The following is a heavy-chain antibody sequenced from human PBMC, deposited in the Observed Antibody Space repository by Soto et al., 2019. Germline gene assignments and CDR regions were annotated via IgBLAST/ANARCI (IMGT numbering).Heavy chain of an antibody. J-gene: IGHJ4*02. Sequence: ASVKVSCKASGYTFTSYGISWVRQAPGQGLEWMGWISAYNGNTNYAQKLQGRVTMTEDTSTDTAYMELSSLRSEDTAVYYCATSSITMIVVVTQGSFDYWGQGTLVTVSS. V-gene: IGHV1-18*01. CDR1: GYTFTSYG. CDR3: ATSSITMIVVVTQGSFDY. D-gene: IGHD3-22*01. CDR2: ISAYNGNT.